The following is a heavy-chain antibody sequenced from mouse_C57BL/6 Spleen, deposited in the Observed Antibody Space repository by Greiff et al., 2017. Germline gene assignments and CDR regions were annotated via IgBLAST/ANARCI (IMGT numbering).Heavy chain of an antibody. Sequence: EVHLVESGGGLVQPGGSLSLSCAASGFTFTDYYMSWVRQPPGKALEWLGFIRNKANGYNTEYSASVKGRFTISRDNSQSILYLQMNALRAEDSATYYCARYGATRYYYAMDYWGQGTSVTVSS. CDR1: GFTFTDYY. CDR2: IRNKANGYNT. J-gene: IGHJ4*01. CDR3: ARYGATRYYYAMDY. D-gene: IGHD1-1*01. V-gene: IGHV7-3*01.